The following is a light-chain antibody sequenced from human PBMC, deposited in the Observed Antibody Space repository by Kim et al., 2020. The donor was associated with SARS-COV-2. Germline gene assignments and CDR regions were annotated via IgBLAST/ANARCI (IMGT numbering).Light chain of an antibody. J-gene: IGKJ2*01. CDR1: QSLVFTDGNNY. Sequence: VALTQSPLSLPVTLGQPASISCRSSQSLVFTDGNNYLNWFHQRPGQSPRRLIYKASNRDSGVPDRFSGSGSGTYFTLKISRVEAEDVEMYYCMQEGLWPYTFGQGTKLEI. CDR3: MQEGLWPYT. V-gene: IGKV2-30*01. CDR2: KAS.